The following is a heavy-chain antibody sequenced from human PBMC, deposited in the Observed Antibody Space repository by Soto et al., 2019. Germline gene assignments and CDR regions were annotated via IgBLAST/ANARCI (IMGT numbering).Heavy chain of an antibody. V-gene: IGHV2-5*02. J-gene: IGHJ4*02. CDR1: GFSLSARGVG. CDR2: IYWDDDK. D-gene: IGHD1-26*01. CDR3: VRNLGSNPPDY. Sequence: SGPKLVTPTPTLTLTCTFAGFSLSARGVGVGWIRQPPGKALEGLALIYWDDDKRYSPSVKSRVTIARDTSKNQVLRRRADMDPMESATYYSVRNLGSNPPDYRGQETLVTISS.